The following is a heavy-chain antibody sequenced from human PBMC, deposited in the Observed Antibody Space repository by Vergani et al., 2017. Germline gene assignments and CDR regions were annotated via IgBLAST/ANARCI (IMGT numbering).Heavy chain of an antibody. V-gene: IGHV3-30*02. CDR3: AGPQGTSAYYYGGFDY. CDR1: GFTLSDYW. D-gene: IGHD3-22*01. Sequence: VRLVESGGGLVQPGGSLRLSCATSGFTLSDYWIDWVRQAPGKGLEWVASIRSDESRRYYGDSMEGPFTISRDNSKNTLSLQMNSLTAEDTAIYYCAGPQGTSAYYYGGFDYWGQGILVTVSS. J-gene: IGHJ4*02. CDR2: IRSDESRR.